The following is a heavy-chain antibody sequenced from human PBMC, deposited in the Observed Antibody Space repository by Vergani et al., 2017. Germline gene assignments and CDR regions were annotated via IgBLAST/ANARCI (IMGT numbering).Heavy chain of an antibody. CDR1: GYTFTNYN. D-gene: IGHD2-15*01. J-gene: IGHJ6*02. CDR2: MNPNSGNS. CDR3: ARGTGGYCSGGSCRQDYYYYGMDV. V-gene: IGHV1-8*03. Sequence: QVQLVQSGAEVKKPGASVKVSCKASGYTFTNYNINWVRLATGQGLEWMGWMNPNSGNSGYAQKFQGRLTITRNTSISTAYMELSSLRSEDTAVYYCARGTGGYCSGGSCRQDYYYYGMDVWGQGTTVTVSS.